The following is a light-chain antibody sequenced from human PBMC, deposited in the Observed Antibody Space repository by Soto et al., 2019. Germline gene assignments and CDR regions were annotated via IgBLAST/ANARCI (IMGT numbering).Light chain of an antibody. CDR1: QGISSY. Sequence: DVQLTQSPSFLSASVGDRVTITCRASQGISSYLAWYQQKPGETPKLLIYGASTLQSGVPSRFSGSGSGTEFTLTISGLQPEDCAAYYCQQLNYYPLTFGGGTKVAI. V-gene: IGKV1-9*01. J-gene: IGKJ4*01. CDR3: QQLNYYPLT. CDR2: GAS.